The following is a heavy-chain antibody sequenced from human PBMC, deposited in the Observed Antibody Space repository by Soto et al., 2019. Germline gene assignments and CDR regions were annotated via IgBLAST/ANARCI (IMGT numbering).Heavy chain of an antibody. V-gene: IGHV3-23*01. D-gene: IGHD1-1*01. Sequence: EVPLLESGGGLVQPGGSLRLTCAASGFTVRNNGMVWVRQAPGKGLEWVSAITGSGDNTYYADSVKGRFTISRDNSKNTLYVQMNSLRAEDTAVYYCAKGRAGGWNGGDYWGQGTLVTVSS. CDR1: GFTVRNNG. CDR2: ITGSGDNT. CDR3: AKGRAGGWNGGDY. J-gene: IGHJ4*02.